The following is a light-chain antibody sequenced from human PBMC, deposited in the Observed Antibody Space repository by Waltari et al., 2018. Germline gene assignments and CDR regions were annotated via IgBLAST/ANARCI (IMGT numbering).Light chain of an antibody. CDR3: ATWDGSLEGYV. Sequence: QSVLTQPPSASGTPGQRVTISCSGSYSNIGSNPANWYQQPPGTAPKLLIHSTSQRPSGVPDRFSGSKSGTSVSLAISGLQSDDEADYYCATWDGSLEGYVFGTGTKVSVL. V-gene: IGLV1-44*01. CDR2: STS. J-gene: IGLJ1*01. CDR1: YSNIGSNP.